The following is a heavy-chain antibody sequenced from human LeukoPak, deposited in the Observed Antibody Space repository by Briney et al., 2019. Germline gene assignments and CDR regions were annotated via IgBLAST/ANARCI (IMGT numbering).Heavy chain of an antibody. J-gene: IGHJ4*02. D-gene: IGHD2-15*01. CDR1: GYTFTGYY. CDR2: INPNSGGT. Sequence: GASVKVSCKASGYTFTGYYMHWVRQAPGQGLEWMGRINPNSGGTNYAQKFQGRVTITTDESTSTAYMELSSLRSEDTAVYYCASYKCSGGSCYLDYWGQGTLVTVSS. V-gene: IGHV1-2*06. CDR3: ASYKCSGGSCYLDY.